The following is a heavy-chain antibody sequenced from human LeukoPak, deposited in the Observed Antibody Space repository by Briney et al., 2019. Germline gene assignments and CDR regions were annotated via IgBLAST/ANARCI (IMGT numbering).Heavy chain of an antibody. V-gene: IGHV1-24*01. J-gene: IGHJ4*02. CDR3: ATDLRSYFNY. D-gene: IGHD3-10*01. Sequence: GASVKVSCKVSGYTLTELSMHWVRQAPGKGPEWMGGFNPEDGEAIYAQKFQGRVTMTEDTSTDTAYMELSSLRSEDTAVYYCATDLRSYFNYWGQGTLVTVSS. CDR2: FNPEDGEA. CDR1: GYTLTELS.